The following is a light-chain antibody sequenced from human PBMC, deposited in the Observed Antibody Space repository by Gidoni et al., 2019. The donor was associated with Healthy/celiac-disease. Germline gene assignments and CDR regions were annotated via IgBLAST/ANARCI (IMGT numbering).Light chain of an antibody. Sequence: EIVLTQSPGTLSLSPGERATLSCRASQSVSSSYLAWYQQKPDQAPRLLIYRASSRSTGIPDRFSGSGSGTDFTLTISRLEPEDFAVYYCQQYGSSPYTFGQGTKLEIK. CDR1: QSVSSSY. J-gene: IGKJ2*01. CDR2: RAS. CDR3: QQYGSSPYT. V-gene: IGKV3-20*01.